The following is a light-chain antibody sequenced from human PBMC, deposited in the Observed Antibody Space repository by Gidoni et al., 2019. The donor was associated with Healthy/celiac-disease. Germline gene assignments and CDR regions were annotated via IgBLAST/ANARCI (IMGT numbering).Light chain of an antibody. CDR2: DTS. Sequence: QAVVTQEPSLTVSPGGTVTLTCASSTGPVPSGHYPYWFQQKPGQAPRTLIYDTSNKHSWTPARFSGSLLGGKAALTLSGAQPEDEAEYYCLLSYSGANWVFGGGTKLTVL. V-gene: IGLV7-46*01. J-gene: IGLJ3*02. CDR3: LLSYSGANWV. CDR1: TGPVPSGHY.